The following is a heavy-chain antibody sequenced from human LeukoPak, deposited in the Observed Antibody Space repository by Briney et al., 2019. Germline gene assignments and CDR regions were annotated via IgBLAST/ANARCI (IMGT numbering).Heavy chain of an antibody. Sequence: PETLSLTCGVFGGSFSGYYWTWLRQPPGKGLEWIGQINNRGSSHYNPSLRSRVTISVDTSKTQFSLKLTSVTAADTAVYYCARDKFCSDTCSCNIGFFDFSGQGSLVTVSS. D-gene: IGHD2-15*01. CDR3: ARDKFCSDTCSCNIGFFDF. CDR1: GGSFSGYY. CDR2: INNRGSS. V-gene: IGHV4-34*01. J-gene: IGHJ4*02.